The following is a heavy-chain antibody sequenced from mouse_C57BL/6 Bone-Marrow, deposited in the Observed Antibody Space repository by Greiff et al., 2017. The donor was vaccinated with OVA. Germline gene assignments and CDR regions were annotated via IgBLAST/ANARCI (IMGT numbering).Heavy chain of an antibody. D-gene: IGHD2-2*01. J-gene: IGHJ2*01. Sequence: QVQLQQPGAELVMPGASVKLSCKASGYTFTRYWMHWVKQRPGQGLEWIGEIDPSDSYTNYNQKFKGKSTLTVDKSSSTAYMQLSSLTSEDSAVYYCARGLRRGYYFDYWGQGTTLTVSS. CDR3: ARGLRRGYYFDY. V-gene: IGHV1-69*01. CDR2: IDPSDSYT. CDR1: GYTFTRYW.